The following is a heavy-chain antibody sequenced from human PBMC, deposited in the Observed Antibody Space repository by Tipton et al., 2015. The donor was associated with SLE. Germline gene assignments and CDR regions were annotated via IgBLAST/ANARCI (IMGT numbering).Heavy chain of an antibody. J-gene: IGHJ3*01. CDR2: IYYSGST. V-gene: IGHV4-59*08. CDR1: GGSINSGY. D-gene: IGHD6-6*01. CDR3: AIRGIAARRDAFDF. Sequence: LRLSCTVSGGSINSGYWNWIRQPPGKGLESVGYIYYSGSTNYNPSLKSRGTISLDTSKNQFSLKLSSVTAADSTAYYCAIRGIAARRDAFDFLGQGTMVTVSS.